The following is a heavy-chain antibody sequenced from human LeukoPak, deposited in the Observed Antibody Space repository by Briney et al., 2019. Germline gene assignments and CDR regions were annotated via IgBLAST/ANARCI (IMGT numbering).Heavy chain of an antibody. Sequence: QPGGSLRLSCAASGFTFSSYAMSWVRQAPGKGLEWVSAISGSGGSTYYADSAKGRFTISRDNSKNTLYLQMNSLRAEDTAVYYCTKGEGMSPKYYYDSSGYYYYFDYWGQGTLVTVSS. J-gene: IGHJ4*02. CDR2: ISGSGGST. CDR3: TKGEGMSPKYYYDSSGYYYYFDY. D-gene: IGHD3-22*01. V-gene: IGHV3-23*01. CDR1: GFTFSSYA.